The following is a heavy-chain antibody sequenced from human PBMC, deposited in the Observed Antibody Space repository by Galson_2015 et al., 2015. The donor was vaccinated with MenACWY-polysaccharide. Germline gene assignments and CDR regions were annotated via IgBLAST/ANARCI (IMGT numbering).Heavy chain of an antibody. D-gene: IGHD4-17*01. Sequence: TLSLTCAVSGASISSGGHYWSWFRQYPGKNLEWIAYMYYTGRSNYNPSLGSRVTISIDMSKNQFSLNLSSVTAADTAVYFCAGIPATETSYGWFDPWGQGTLVTVSS. CDR2: MYYTGRS. CDR3: AGIPATETSYGWFDP. CDR1: GASISSGGHY. J-gene: IGHJ5*02. V-gene: IGHV4-31*11.